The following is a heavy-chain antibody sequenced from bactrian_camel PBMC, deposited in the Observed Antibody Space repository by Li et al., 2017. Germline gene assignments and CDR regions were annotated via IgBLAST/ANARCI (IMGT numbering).Heavy chain of an antibody. CDR1: AFTFRSFC. V-gene: IGHV3-3*01. J-gene: IGHJ4*01. CDR2: IVPRGGFT. CDR3: AADNRGGYCQVDNHLLDRGAY. D-gene: IGHD2*01. Sequence: HVQLVESGGGSVQTGGSLRLSCTASAFTFRSFCMGWFRQARGKEREAVASIVPRGGFTVYDESVKGRFLITRDNGENTMYLQMNNLKPEDSGTYYCAADNRGGYCQVDNHLLDRGAYWGQGTQVTVS.